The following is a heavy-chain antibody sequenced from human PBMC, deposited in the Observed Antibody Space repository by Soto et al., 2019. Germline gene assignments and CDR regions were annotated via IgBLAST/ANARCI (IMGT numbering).Heavy chain of an antibody. CDR2: IYYTGTT. CDR1: GGSVRSYF. CDR3: ARHKGGYSSSLDS. V-gene: IGHV4-59*08. Sequence: SETLSLTCTVSGGSVRSYFWSWIRQPPGKGLEWIGYIYYTGTTSYSPSLKSRVTMSLDSSESQFSLKLTSVTAADTAVYYCARHKGGYSSSLDSWGQGTQVTVS. D-gene: IGHD6-13*01. J-gene: IGHJ4*02.